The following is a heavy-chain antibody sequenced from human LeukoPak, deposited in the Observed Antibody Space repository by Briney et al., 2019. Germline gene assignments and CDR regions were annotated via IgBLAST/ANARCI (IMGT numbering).Heavy chain of an antibody. CDR1: GFTFSSYG. CDR3: AKDLEGFYYDSSGRGYFDY. V-gene: IGHV3-30*02. Sequence: GGSLRLSCAASGFTFSSYGMHWVRQAPGKGLTWVAFIRYDGSNKCYADSAKGRFTISRDNSKNTLYLQMNSLSAEDTAVYYCAKDLEGFYYDSSGRGYFDYWGQGTLVTVSS. CDR2: IRYDGSNK. D-gene: IGHD3-22*01. J-gene: IGHJ4*02.